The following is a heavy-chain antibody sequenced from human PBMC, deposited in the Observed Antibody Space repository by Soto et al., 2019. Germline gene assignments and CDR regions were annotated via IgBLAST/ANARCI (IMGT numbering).Heavy chain of an antibody. CDR3: ARDSGSIATRLTNYYYYGLDV. CDR2: ISSSGHTI. V-gene: IGHV3-48*03. J-gene: IGHJ6*02. Sequence: EVQLVESGGGLVQPGGSLRLSCAASGFTFSGYEMNWVRQAPGKGLEWVSYISSSGHTIYYADSVKGRFTISRDNAKNSLYLQMNSLRAEDTAVYYCARDSGSIATRLTNYYYYGLDVWGQGTTVTVSS. CDR1: GFTFSGYE. D-gene: IGHD6-6*01.